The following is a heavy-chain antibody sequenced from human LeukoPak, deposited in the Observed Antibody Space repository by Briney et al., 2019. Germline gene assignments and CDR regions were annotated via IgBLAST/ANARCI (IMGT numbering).Heavy chain of an antibody. J-gene: IGHJ4*02. D-gene: IGHD4-17*01. Sequence: GGSLRLSCAASGFTFSSYAMHWFRQAPGKGLEWVAVISYDGSNKYYADSVKGRFTISRDNSKNTLYLQMNSLRAEDTAVYYCATHMTTFDYWGQGTLVTVSS. CDR2: ISYDGSNK. V-gene: IGHV3-30-3*01. CDR3: ATHMTTFDY. CDR1: GFTFSSYA.